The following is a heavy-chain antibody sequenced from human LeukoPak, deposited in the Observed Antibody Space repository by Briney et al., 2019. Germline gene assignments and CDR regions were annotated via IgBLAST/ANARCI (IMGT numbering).Heavy chain of an antibody. J-gene: IGHJ4*02. CDR2: ISYDGSNK. V-gene: IGHV3-30*03. D-gene: IGHD3-16*02. CDR1: GFTFSSYG. CDR3: AREDYDYVWGSYRYFDY. Sequence: GGSLRLSCAASGFTFSSYGMHWVRQAPGKGLEWVAVISYDGSNKYYADSVKGRFTISRDNSKNTLYLQMNSLRAEDTAVYHCAREDYDYVWGSYRYFDYWGQGTLVTVSS.